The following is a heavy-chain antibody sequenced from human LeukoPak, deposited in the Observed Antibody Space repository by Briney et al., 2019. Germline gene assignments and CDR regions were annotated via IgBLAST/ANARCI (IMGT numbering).Heavy chain of an antibody. J-gene: IGHJ4*01. D-gene: IGHD6-25*01. CDR1: GGSISTSSYC. V-gene: IGHV4-39*01. CDR2: ISYSGTT. Sequence: SETLSLTCTVSGGSISTSSYCWGWIRQPPGKGLEWLGSISYSGTTYYSPSLKSRVTISVDTSNNQFSLRLTSVTAADTAVYFCARHPSSAWHADYWGHGTLVTVSS. CDR3: ARHPSSAWHADY.